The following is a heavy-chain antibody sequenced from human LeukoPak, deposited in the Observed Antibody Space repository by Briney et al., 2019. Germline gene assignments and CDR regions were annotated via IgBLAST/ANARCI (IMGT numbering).Heavy chain of an antibody. CDR2: ISSSSSTI. Sequence: GGSLRLSCAASGFIFTSYSMNWVRQAPGKGLEWISYISSSSSTIYYADSVRGRFTISRDNAKNSLYLQMNGLRAEDTAVYYCARGPSGYHNTGGQGTLVTVSS. V-gene: IGHV3-48*01. D-gene: IGHD5-12*01. J-gene: IGHJ4*02. CDR3: ARGPSGYHNT. CDR1: GFIFTSYS.